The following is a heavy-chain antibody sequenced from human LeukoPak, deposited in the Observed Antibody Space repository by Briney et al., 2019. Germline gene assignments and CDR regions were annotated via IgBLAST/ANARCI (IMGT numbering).Heavy chain of an antibody. CDR1: GFTVSNNY. Sequence: GGSLRLSCAASGFTVSNNYMNWVRQAPGKGLEWVSLIYSGGDTHYADSVKGRFTIPRDSSKNTLYLQMNSLRAEDTAVYYCARDPPAVRTNTYAWGQGTPVTVSS. CDR3: ARDPPAVRTNTYA. D-gene: IGHD4/OR15-4a*01. CDR2: IYSGGDT. J-gene: IGHJ5*02. V-gene: IGHV3-66*01.